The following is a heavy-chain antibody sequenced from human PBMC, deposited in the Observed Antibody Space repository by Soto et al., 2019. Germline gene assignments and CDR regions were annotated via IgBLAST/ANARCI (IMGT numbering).Heavy chain of an antibody. J-gene: IGHJ6*02. CDR1: GFNVSSNY. Sequence: PGGSMRLSCAASGFNVSSNYMSWVRKNPGKGLEWVSIIYPAGSTYYADSVQGRFTISRDNSKNTLYLQMNSLRAEDTAVYYCARDSQGLPAASPGFYYYGMDVWGQGTTVTVSS. D-gene: IGHD2-2*01. CDR3: ARDSQGLPAASPGFYYYGMDV. V-gene: IGHV3-53*01. CDR2: IYPAGST.